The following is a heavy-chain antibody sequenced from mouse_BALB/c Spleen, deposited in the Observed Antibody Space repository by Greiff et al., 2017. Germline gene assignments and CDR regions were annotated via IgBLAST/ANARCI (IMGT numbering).Heavy chain of an antibody. CDR3: ARDIYYDYDGPFAY. CDR1: GFSLTSYG. Sequence: VKLVESGPGLVAPSQSLSITCTVSGFSLTSYGVHWVRQPPGKGLEWLGVIWAGGSTNYNSALMSRLSISKDNSKSQVFLKMNSLQTDDTAMYYCARDIYYDYDGPFAYWGQGTLVTVSA. CDR2: IWAGGST. J-gene: IGHJ3*01. D-gene: IGHD2-4*01. V-gene: IGHV2-9*02.